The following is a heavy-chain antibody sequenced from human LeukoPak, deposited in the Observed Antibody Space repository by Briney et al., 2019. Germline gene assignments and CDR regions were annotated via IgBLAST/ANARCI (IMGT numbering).Heavy chain of an antibody. D-gene: IGHD3-10*01. V-gene: IGHV4-34*01. J-gene: IGHJ5*02. CDR1: DGSFSDYY. CDR2: INHSGST. CDR3: ARGEILWFELSWFDP. Sequence: PSETLSLTCAVYDGSFSDYYWSWVRQPPGKGLEWIGEINHSGSTNYNPSLKSRVTISVDTSKNQFSLKLSSVTAADTAVYYCARGEILWFELSWFDPWGQGTLVTVSS.